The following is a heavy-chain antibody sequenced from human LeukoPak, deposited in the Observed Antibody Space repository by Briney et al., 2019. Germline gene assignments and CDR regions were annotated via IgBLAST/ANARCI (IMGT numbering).Heavy chain of an antibody. CDR2: ISYDGSNK. J-gene: IGHJ4*02. Sequence: PGRSLRLSCAASGFTFSSYAMHWVRQAPGKGLEWVAVISYDGSNKYYADSVKGRFTISRDNSKNTLYLQMNSLRAEDTAVYYCASGGSGTVTTFFDYWGQGTLVTVSS. V-gene: IGHV3-30-3*01. CDR1: GFTFSSYA. D-gene: IGHD4-17*01. CDR3: ASGGSGTVTTFFDY.